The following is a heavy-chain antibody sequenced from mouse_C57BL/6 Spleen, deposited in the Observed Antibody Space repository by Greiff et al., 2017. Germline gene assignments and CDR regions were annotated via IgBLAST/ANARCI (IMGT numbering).Heavy chain of an antibody. D-gene: IGHD1-1*01. J-gene: IGHJ2*01. Sequence: QLHHSGPELVKPGASVKISSKASAYAFSSTWLNWLKQRPGKGLGGFGRICPGDGDTNSNGKFKGKATLTADKSSSTAYMHLSSLTSEDSAVYVCARVDYYGYYFDYWGQGTTLTVSS. V-gene: IGHV1-82*01. CDR1: AYAFSSTW. CDR2: ICPGDGDT. CDR3: ARVDYYGYYFDY.